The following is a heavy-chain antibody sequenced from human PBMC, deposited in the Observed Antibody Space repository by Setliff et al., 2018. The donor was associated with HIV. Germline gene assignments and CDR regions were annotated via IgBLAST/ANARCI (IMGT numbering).Heavy chain of an antibody. J-gene: IGHJ6*03. Sequence: SETLSLTCVVYGGSFSGYYWSWIRQPPGQGLEWIGEINHSGSTNYNPSLKSRVTISVDTSKKQVSLKLNSVTAADTAVYYCARGLSIFGVATPGFYSFMDVWGKGTTVTVSS. CDR2: INHSGST. CDR3: ARGLSIFGVATPGFYSFMDV. D-gene: IGHD3-3*01. V-gene: IGHV4-34*01. CDR1: GGSFSGYY.